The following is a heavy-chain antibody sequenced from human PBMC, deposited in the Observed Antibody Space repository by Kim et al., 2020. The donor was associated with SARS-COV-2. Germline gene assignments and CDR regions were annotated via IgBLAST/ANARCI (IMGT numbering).Heavy chain of an antibody. CDR3: ANFLDSSSWGWYYFDY. Sequence: GGSLRLSCAASGFTFSSYAMSWVRQAPGKGLEWVSAISGSGGSTYYADSVKGRFTISRDNSKNTLYLQMNSLRAEDTAVYYCANFLDSSSWGWYYFDYWGQGTLVTVSS. J-gene: IGHJ4*02. D-gene: IGHD6-13*01. V-gene: IGHV3-23*01. CDR1: GFTFSSYA. CDR2: ISGSGGST.